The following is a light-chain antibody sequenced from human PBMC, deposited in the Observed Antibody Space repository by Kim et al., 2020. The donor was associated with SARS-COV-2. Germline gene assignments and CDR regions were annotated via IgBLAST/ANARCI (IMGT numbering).Light chain of an antibody. Sequence: SPGDRGTLSGRASQSIGSLLAWYQQKPGPAPSLVMYGTSIRATGIPARISGSGYGTEFALTISSLQSEDFAVYYCQQYYKWPITFGGGTKVEI. V-gene: IGKV3D-15*01. CDR1: QSIGSL. CDR2: GTS. J-gene: IGKJ4*01. CDR3: QQYYKWPIT.